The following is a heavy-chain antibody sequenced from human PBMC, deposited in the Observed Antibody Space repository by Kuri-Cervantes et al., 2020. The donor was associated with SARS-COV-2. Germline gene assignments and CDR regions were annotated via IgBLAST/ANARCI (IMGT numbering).Heavy chain of an antibody. V-gene: IGHV1-2*02. CDR2: INPNSGGT. CDR1: GYTFTGYY. CDR3: ARDRAPVSAAGPTYFDY. J-gene: IGHJ4*02. Sequence: ASVKVSCKASGYTFTGYYMHWVRQAPGQGLEWMGWINPNSGGTNYAQKFQGRVTMTRDTSISTAYMELSRLRSDDTAVYYCARDRAPVSAAGPTYFDYWSQGTLVTVSS. D-gene: IGHD6-13*01.